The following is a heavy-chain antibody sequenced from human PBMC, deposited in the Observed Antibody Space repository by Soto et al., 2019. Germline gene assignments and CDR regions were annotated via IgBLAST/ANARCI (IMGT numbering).Heavy chain of an antibody. CDR1: GFTFSSYG. V-gene: IGHV3-21*01. CDR2: ISTSTSYI. D-gene: IGHD2-15*01. CDR3: ARLYCRGGSCYSGDAFDI. Sequence: EVQLVESGGGLVKPGGSLRLSCAASGFTFSSYGMNWVRQAPGKGLEWVSSISTSTSYIYYADSVKGRFTTSRDNAKNSVYLQMNSLRAEDTAVYYCARLYCRGGSCYSGDAFDIWGQGTMVTVSS. J-gene: IGHJ3*02.